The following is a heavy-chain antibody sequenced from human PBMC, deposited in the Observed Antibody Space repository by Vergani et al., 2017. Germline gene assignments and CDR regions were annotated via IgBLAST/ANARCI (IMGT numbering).Heavy chain of an antibody. J-gene: IGHJ6*03. D-gene: IGHD4-11*01. CDR3: ARVNTETNGHLYYYYYMGV. CDR1: GGSFTSYH. CDR2: IDHTGRP. V-gene: IGHV4-34*01. Sequence: QVQLQQWGGGLLKPSETLSLTCVVNGGSFTSYHWTWIRQSPGEGLEWVGDIDHTGRPEYNPSLMSRLTMSVDKSLNQFSLTLNSVTATDTAIYFCARVNTETNGHLYYYYYMGVWGQGTAVTVS.